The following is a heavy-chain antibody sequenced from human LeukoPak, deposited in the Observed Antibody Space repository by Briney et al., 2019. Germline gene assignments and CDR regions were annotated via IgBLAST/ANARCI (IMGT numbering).Heavy chain of an antibody. J-gene: IGHJ4*02. CDR3: AREERAYYYDSSGYYDY. D-gene: IGHD3-22*01. Sequence: PGRSLRLSCTASGFTFGDYAMSWVRQAPGKGLEWVANIKQDGSEKYYVDSVKGRFTISRDNAKNSLYLQMNSLRAEDTAVYYCAREERAYYYDSSGYYDYWGQGTLVTVSS. CDR1: GFTFGDYA. V-gene: IGHV3-7*01. CDR2: IKQDGSEK.